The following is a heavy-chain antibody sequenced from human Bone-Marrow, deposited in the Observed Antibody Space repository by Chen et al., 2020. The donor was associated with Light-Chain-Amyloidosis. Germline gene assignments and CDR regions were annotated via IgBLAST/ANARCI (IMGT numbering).Heavy chain of an antibody. Sequence: EVQLEQSGPEVKKPGESLKISCKGSGYTFPNYWIGWVRQMPGKGLEWMGVIYHDDSDARYSPSLEGQFTISADKSITTAYLQWRSLKASDTAMYYCARRRDGYNFDYWGQGTLVTVSS. J-gene: IGHJ4*02. V-gene: IGHV5-51*01. CDR2: IYHDDSDA. CDR1: GYTFPNYW. D-gene: IGHD5-12*01. CDR3: ARRRDGYNFDY.